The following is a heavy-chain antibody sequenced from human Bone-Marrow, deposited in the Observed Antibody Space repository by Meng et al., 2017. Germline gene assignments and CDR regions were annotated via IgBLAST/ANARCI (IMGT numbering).Heavy chain of an antibody. CDR2: IERKRDGGTT. J-gene: IGHJ4*02. CDR1: GLSFTDAW. Sequence: EVQLVESGGGLGKPGGSLRLSCVASGLSFTDAWMSWVRQASGKGLEWVGRIERKRDGGTTDYAAPVKGRFTISRDDSKNTLYLQMNSLISEDTAVYFCATGAAAADHWGQGTLVTVSS. CDR3: ATGAAAADH. V-gene: IGHV3-15*04. D-gene: IGHD6-13*01.